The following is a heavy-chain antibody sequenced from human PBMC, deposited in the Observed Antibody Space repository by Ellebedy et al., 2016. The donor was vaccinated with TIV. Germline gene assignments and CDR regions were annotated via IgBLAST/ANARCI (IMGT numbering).Heavy chain of an antibody. V-gene: IGHV1-18*01. J-gene: IGHJ4*02. Sequence: AASVQVSCKASGYIFTSYGISWVRQAPGEGLGWMGWISGYKADTNYAQKVQGRVTMTTDTSTSTAYMELRSLRSDDTAVYYCARDGLGYFDSSVVDYWGQGTLVTVSS. D-gene: IGHD3-22*01. CDR2: ISGYKADT. CDR1: GYIFTSYG. CDR3: ARDGLGYFDSSVVDY.